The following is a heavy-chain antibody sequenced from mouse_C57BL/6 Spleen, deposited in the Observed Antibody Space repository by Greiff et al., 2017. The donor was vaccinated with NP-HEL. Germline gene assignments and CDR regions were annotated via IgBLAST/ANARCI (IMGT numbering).Heavy chain of an antibody. V-gene: IGHV1-80*01. CDR2: IYPGDGDT. CDR1: GYAFSSYW. J-gene: IGHJ4*01. CDR3: ARLDYYGSSYNAMDY. Sequence: QVQLKESGAELVKPGASVKISCKASGYAFSSYWMNWVKQRPGKGLEWIGQIYPGDGDTNYNGKFKGKATLTADKSSSTAYMQLSSLTSEDSAVYFCARLDYYGSSYNAMDYWGQGTSVTVSS. D-gene: IGHD1-1*01.